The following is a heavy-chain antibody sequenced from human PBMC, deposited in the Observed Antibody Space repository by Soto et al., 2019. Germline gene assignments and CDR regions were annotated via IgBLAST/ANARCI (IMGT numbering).Heavy chain of an antibody. CDR1: GGSFSGYY. Sequence: PSETLSLTCAVYGGSFSGYYWSWIRQPPEKGQEWIGEINHRGSTNYNPSLKSRVTISVDTSKNQFSLKLSSVTAADTAVYYCARGRYCSGGSCYYTYYFDYWGQGTLVTVSS. D-gene: IGHD2-15*01. CDR3: ARGRYCSGGSCYYTYYFDY. J-gene: IGHJ4*02. CDR2: INHRGST. V-gene: IGHV4-34*01.